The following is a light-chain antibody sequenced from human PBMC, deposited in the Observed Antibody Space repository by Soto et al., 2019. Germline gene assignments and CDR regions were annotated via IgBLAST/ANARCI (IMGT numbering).Light chain of an antibody. J-gene: IGKJ5*01. CDR1: QTISSY. V-gene: IGKV1-39*01. CDR3: QQSYSSPPIT. Sequence: DIQMTQSPSSLSASLGDRITITCRASQTISSYLNWYQQKPGKAPKLLIHDASILQSGVPSRFSGSGSGTHFTLTISSLQPEDFATYYCQQSYSSPPITFGQGTRLDIK. CDR2: DAS.